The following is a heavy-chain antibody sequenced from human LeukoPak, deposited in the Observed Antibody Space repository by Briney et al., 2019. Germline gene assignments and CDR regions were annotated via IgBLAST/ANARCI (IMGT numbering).Heavy chain of an antibody. CDR2: INSRGST. J-gene: IGHJ6*03. CDR1: GGSITGYC. Sequence: PSETLSLTCTVSGGSITGYCYSWIRQPPGKGLEWIGYINSRGSTNYNPSLKSRVTLSVDTSNNQVSLKLSSVTAADTAVNYCARSPEPAYYYYYYMDVWGRGTTVTVSS. V-gene: IGHV4-4*09. D-gene: IGHD1-14*01. CDR3: ARSPEPAYYYYYYMDV.